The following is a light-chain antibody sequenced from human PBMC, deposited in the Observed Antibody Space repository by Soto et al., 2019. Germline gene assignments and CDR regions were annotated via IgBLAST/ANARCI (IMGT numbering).Light chain of an antibody. CDR1: QSVSSSY. Sequence: EIVLTQSPGTLSLSPGERVTLPCRASQSVSSSYLAWYQQKPGQAPRLLIYDASNRATGIPARFSGSGSGTDFTLTISSLEPEDFAVYYCQQRQYWPPITFGQGTRLE. CDR2: DAS. V-gene: IGKV3D-20*02. J-gene: IGKJ5*01. CDR3: QQRQYWPPIT.